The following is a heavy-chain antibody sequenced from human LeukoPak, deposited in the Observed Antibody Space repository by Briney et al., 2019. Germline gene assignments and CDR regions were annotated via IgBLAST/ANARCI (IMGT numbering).Heavy chain of an antibody. D-gene: IGHD3-3*01. CDR2: IKQDGSEK. V-gene: IGHV3-7*01. Sequence: GGSLRLSCAASGFTFSSYWMSWVRQAPGKGLEWVANIKQDGSEKYYVDSVKGRFTISRDNAKNSLYVQMNSLRAEDTAVYYCARDNGYYDFWSGYGGDWFDPWGQGTQVTVSS. CDR3: ARDNGYYDFWSGYGGDWFDP. J-gene: IGHJ5*02. CDR1: GFTFSSYW.